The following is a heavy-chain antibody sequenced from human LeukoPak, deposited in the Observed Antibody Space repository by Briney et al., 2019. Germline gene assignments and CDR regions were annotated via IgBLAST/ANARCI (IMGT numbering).Heavy chain of an antibody. Sequence: SETLSLTCTVSGGSISSSSYYWGWIRPPPGKGLEWIGSTYYSGSTYYTPSLKSRVTISVDTSKNQFSLKLSSVTAADTAVYYCARLGYCPGGSCFFWFDPWGQGTLVTVSS. CDR1: GGSISSSSYY. V-gene: IGHV4-39*01. CDR2: TYYSGST. D-gene: IGHD2-15*01. J-gene: IGHJ5*02. CDR3: ARLGYCPGGSCFFWFDP.